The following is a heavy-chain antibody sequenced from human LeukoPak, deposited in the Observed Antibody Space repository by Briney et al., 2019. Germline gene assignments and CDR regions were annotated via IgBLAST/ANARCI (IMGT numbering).Heavy chain of an antibody. CDR2: ISSGSTI. CDR3: ARDPIPRYYYDSSGYINWFDP. V-gene: IGHV3-11*04. CDR1: GFTFSDYY. Sequence: PGGSLRLSCAASGFTFSDYYMSWIRQAPGKGLEWVSYISSGSTIYYADSVKDRFTISRDNAKNSLYLQMNSLRAEDTAVYYCARDPIPRYYYDSSGYINWFDPWGQGTLVTVSS. D-gene: IGHD3-22*01. J-gene: IGHJ5*02.